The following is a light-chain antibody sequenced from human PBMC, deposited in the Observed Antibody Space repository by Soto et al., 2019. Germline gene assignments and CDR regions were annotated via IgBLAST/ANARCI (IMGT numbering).Light chain of an antibody. CDR1: QDMSTY. Sequence: DIQLTQSPSFLSASVGDRVTISRRASQDMSTYVAWYQQKPGEAPKLLIYGASTLRSGVPSRFSGSESGAVFTLTISSLQPEDFATYYCQQLHSYPITFGQGTRLEIK. CDR2: GAS. CDR3: QQLHSYPIT. V-gene: IGKV1-9*01. J-gene: IGKJ5*01.